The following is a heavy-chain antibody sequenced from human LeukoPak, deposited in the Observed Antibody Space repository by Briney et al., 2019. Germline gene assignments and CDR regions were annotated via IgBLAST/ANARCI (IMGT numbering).Heavy chain of an antibody. J-gene: IGHJ5*02. CDR2: ISSSSSYI. V-gene: IGHV3-21*04. Sequence: PGGSLRLSCAASGFTFSSYSMNWVRQAPGKGLEWVSSISSSSSYIYYADSVKGRFTISRDNAKNSLYLQMNSLRSDDTAVYYCARGLRVRGVIPINWFDPWGQGTLVTVSS. CDR3: ARGLRVRGVIPINWFDP. CDR1: GFTFSSYS. D-gene: IGHD3-10*01.